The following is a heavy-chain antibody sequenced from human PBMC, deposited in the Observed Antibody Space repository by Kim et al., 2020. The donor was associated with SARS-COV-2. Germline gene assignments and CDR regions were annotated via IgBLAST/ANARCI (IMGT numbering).Heavy chain of an antibody. J-gene: IGHJ2*01. Sequence: GGSLRLSCAASGFTFSDYYMSWIRQAPGKGLEWVSYISSSSSYTNYADSVKGRFTISRDNAKNSLYLQMNSLRAEDTAVYYCAREKGYYDSSGKGWYFDLWGRGTLVTVSS. CDR3: AREKGYYDSSGKGWYFDL. CDR1: GFTFSDYY. CDR2: ISSSSSYT. D-gene: IGHD3-22*01. V-gene: IGHV3-11*05.